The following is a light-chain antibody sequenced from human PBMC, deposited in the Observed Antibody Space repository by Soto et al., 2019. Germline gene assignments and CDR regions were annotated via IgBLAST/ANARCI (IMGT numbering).Light chain of an antibody. J-gene: IGLJ3*02. V-gene: IGLV2-11*01. CDR2: DVN. CDR3: CSYAHTSRV. CDR1: SSDLGAYNY. Sequence: QSVLTQPASVSGSPGQSITISCAGTSSDLGAYNYVSWYQFHPGKAPKMIIYDVNKRPSGVPDRFSGSKSGNTASLTISWLQAEDEADYYCCSYAHTSRVFGGGTKVTVL.